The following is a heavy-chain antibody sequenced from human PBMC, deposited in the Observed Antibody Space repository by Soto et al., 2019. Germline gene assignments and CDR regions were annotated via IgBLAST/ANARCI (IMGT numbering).Heavy chain of an antibody. CDR3: ARDDRFYGDPELGYYYYGMDV. D-gene: IGHD4-17*01. J-gene: IGHJ6*02. CDR2: ISYDGSNK. CDR1: GFTFSSYA. Sequence: GGSLRLSCAASGFTFSSYAMHWVRQAPGKWLEWVAVISYDGSNKYYADSVKGRFTISRDNSKNTLYLQMNSLRAEDTAVYYCARDDRFYGDPELGYYYYGMDVWGQGXTVTVYS. V-gene: IGHV3-30-3*01.